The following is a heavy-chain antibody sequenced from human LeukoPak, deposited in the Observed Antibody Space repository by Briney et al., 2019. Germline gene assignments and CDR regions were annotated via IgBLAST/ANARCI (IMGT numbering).Heavy chain of an antibody. D-gene: IGHD3-16*01. J-gene: IGHJ5*02. V-gene: IGHV3-7*01. CDR1: GFTFSSYW. Sequence: GGSLRLSCAASGFTFSSYWMSWVRQAPGKGLEWVANIKQDGSAKYYVDSVKGRFTISRDNAKNSLYLQMNSLRVEDTAVYYCATTSGGVPEFGWFDPWGQGTLVTVSS. CDR3: ATTSGGVPEFGWFDP. CDR2: IKQDGSAK.